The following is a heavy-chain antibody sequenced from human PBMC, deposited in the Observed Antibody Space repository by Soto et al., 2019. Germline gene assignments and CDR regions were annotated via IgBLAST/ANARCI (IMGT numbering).Heavy chain of an antibody. CDR3: ARDDYSGSYSDY. Sequence: PGGSLRLSCAASGFTFSDYYMSWIRQAPGKGLEWVSYISSSGSTIYYADPVKGRFTISRDNAKNSLYLQMNSLRAEDTAVYYCARDDYSGSYSDYWGQGTLVTVSS. CDR1: GFTFSDYY. CDR2: ISSSGSTI. J-gene: IGHJ4*02. D-gene: IGHD1-26*01. V-gene: IGHV3-11*01.